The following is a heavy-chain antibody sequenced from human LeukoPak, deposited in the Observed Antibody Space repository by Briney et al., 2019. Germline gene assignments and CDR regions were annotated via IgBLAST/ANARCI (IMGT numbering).Heavy chain of an antibody. V-gene: IGHV4-59*01. D-gene: IGHD6-13*01. CDR1: GGSISSYH. J-gene: IGHJ4*02. Sequence: SETLSLTCTVSGGSISSYHWSWIRQPPGKGLEWIGYIYYSGSTNYNPSLKRRVTISVDTSKNQFSLKLSSVTAADTAVYYCARGDSRDIDYWGQGTLVTVSS. CDR2: IYYSGST. CDR3: ARGDSRDIDY.